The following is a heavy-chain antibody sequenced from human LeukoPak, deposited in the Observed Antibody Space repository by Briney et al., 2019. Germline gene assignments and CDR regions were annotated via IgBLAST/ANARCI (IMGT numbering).Heavy chain of an antibody. Sequence: GASVKVSCKASGYTFTSYGISWVRQAPGQGLEWMGWISAYNGDTRYAQKFQGRHTVTTDTSTTTAYMELRSLSSDDTAIYYCARRPGYDRRLSSLDYWGQGTLVTVSS. CDR1: GYTFTSYG. CDR3: ARRPGYDRRLSSLDY. V-gene: IGHV1-18*01. CDR2: ISAYNGDT. D-gene: IGHD5-12*01. J-gene: IGHJ4*02.